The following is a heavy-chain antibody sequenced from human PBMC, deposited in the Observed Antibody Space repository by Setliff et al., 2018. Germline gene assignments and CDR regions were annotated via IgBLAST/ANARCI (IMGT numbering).Heavy chain of an antibody. CDR1: GFTFSTYR. J-gene: IGHJ4*02. Sequence: PGGSLRLSWAASGFTFSTYRIHWVRQAPGKGLEWVAVIWDDGVKKYHADSVKGRFTISRDNSKNTLYLQMNSLRTEDTAVDYCARTCSGRGCYEELESWGQGTPVTVSS. CDR2: IWDDGVKK. V-gene: IGHV3-33*08. D-gene: IGHD2-15*01. CDR3: ARTCSGRGCYEELES.